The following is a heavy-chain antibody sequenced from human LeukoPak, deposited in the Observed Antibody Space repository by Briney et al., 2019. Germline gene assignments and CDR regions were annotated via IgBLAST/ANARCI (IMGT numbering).Heavy chain of an antibody. CDR1: GYTFTSYY. CDR2: INPSGGST. D-gene: IGHD6-13*01. Sequence: ASVKVSCKASGYTFTSYYMHWVRQAPGQGLEWMGIINPSGGSTSYAQKFQGRVTMTRDTSTSTAYMELSRLRSDDTAVYYCARGAGIAAAGTRYYFDYWGQGTLVTVSS. CDR3: ARGAGIAAAGTRYYFDY. V-gene: IGHV1-46*01. J-gene: IGHJ4*02.